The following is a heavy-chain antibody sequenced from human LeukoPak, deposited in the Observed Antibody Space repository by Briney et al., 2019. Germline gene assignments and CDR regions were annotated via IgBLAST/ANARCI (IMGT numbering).Heavy chain of an antibody. J-gene: IGHJ4*02. Sequence: GGSLRLSCAASGFTFSSYGMSWVRQALGKGLEWVSAISGSGGSTYYADSVKGRFTISRDNSKNTLYLQMNSLRAEDTAVYYCAKDSNGYSSGWSGYWGQGTLVTVSS. CDR1: GFTFSSYG. V-gene: IGHV3-23*01. CDR2: ISGSGGST. D-gene: IGHD6-19*01. CDR3: AKDSNGYSSGWSGY.